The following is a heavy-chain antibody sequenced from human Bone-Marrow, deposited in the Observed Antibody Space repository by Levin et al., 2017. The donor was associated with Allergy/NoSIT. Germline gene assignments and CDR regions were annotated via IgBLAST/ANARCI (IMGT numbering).Heavy chain of an antibody. V-gene: IGHV3-13*01. CDR3: ARYNYEYNALDI. Sequence: GESLKISCAASGFTFRTHDMHWFRQGTGKGLEWVSTIGTAGDTYYPDSVRGRFTISRENAKNSLYLQMNGLSAGDTAVYYCARYNYEYNALDIWGQGTMVTVSS. CDR1: GFTFRTHD. D-gene: IGHD5-18*01. CDR2: IGTAGDT. J-gene: IGHJ3*02.